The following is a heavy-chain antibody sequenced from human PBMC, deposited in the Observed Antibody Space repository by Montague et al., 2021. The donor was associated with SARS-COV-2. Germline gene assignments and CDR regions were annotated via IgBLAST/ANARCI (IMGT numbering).Heavy chain of an antibody. CDR1: GGSISSGGYY. V-gene: IGHV4-31*03. CDR2: IYYSGST. Sequence: TLSLTCTVSGGSISSGGYYWSWIRQHPGKGLEWIGYIYYSGSTYYNPSLKSRVTISVDTSKNQYSLKLSSVTAADTAVYYCAGDTRIVGATTCLDYWGQGTLVTVSS. J-gene: IGHJ4*02. CDR3: AGDTRIVGATTCLDY. D-gene: IGHD1-26*01.